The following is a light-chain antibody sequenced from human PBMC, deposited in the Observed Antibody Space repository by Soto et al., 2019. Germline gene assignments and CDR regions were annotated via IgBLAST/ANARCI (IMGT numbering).Light chain of an antibody. CDR3: QMWDSSSRV. Sequence: SYELTQPPSVSVAPGKTARITCGGNNIGSKSVHWYQQKPGQAPVLVIYYDSDRPSGIPERLSGSNSGNTATLTISRVEAGDNADYYCQMWDSSSRVYGGRSKSAVL. J-gene: IGLJ2*01. CDR1: NIGSKS. CDR2: YDS. V-gene: IGLV3-21*04.